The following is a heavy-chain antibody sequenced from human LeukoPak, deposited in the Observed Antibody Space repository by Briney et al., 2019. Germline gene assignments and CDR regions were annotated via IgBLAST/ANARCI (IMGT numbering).Heavy chain of an antibody. CDR2: VNADGGNT. Sequence: PGGSLRLPCAASGFTFDNYRMSWVRQAPGKGLEWVSTVNADGGNTYYADSVKGRFTISRDNSKSTLILQMNSLRVEDTALYYCTKRVKCGGTWDHFADWGQGTLVTVSS. D-gene: IGHD1-26*01. V-gene: IGHV3-23*01. CDR3: TKRVKCGGTWDHFAD. CDR1: GFTFDNYR. J-gene: IGHJ4*02.